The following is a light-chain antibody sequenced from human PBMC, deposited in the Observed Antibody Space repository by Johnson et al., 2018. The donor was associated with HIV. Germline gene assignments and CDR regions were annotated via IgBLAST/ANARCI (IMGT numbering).Light chain of an antibody. J-gene: IGLJ1*01. Sequence: QSVLTQPPSVSAAPGQKVTISCSGSSSNIGNNYVSWYQQLPGTAPKLLIYDNNKRPSGIPDRFSGSKSGTSATLDITGLQSGDEADYYCGTWDASLSVNVFGLGTKFTVL. CDR2: DNN. V-gene: IGLV1-51*01. CDR1: SSNIGNNY. CDR3: GTWDASLSVNV.